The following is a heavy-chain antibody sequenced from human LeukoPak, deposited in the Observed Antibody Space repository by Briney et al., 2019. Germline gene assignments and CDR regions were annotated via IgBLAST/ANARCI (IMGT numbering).Heavy chain of an antibody. D-gene: IGHD2-2*01. J-gene: IGHJ3*02. CDR2: ISAYNGNT. CDR3: ARRSVSQYADAFDI. CDR1: GYTFTSYG. V-gene: IGHV1-18*01. Sequence: ASVKVSCKASGYTFTSYGISWVRQGPGQGLEWMGWISAYNGNTNYAQKLQGRVTMTTDTSTSTAYMELRSLRSDDTAVYYCARRSVSQYADAFDIWGQGTMVTVSS.